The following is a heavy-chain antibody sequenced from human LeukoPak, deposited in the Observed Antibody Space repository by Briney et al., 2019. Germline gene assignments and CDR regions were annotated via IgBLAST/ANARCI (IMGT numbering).Heavy chain of an antibody. Sequence: GESLKIPCKGSGYSFTSYWIGWVRQMPGQGRGWRGIIYPGDSDTRYSPSFQGQVPISADKPISTAYLQWSSLKASDTAMYYCARDDYGDYSGWFDPWGQGTLVTVSS. V-gene: IGHV5-51*04. CDR3: ARDDYGDYSGWFDP. D-gene: IGHD4-17*01. J-gene: IGHJ5*02. CDR1: GYSFTSYW. CDR2: IYPGDSDT.